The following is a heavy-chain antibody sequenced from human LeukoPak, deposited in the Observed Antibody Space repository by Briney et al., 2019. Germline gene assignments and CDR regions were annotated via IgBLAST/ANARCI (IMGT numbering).Heavy chain of an antibody. D-gene: IGHD3-10*02. CDR2: IGSDGKT. CDR1: GFTFGAYW. Sequence: TGGSLRLSCAASGFTFGAYWMHWVRRAPGKGLEWVSSIGSDGKTHYSESVKGRFAISRDNSKSMVFLQLNSVRAEDTALYYCARDLHYVAMDVWGQGTTVTVSS. V-gene: IGHV3-74*01. CDR3: ARDLHYVAMDV. J-gene: IGHJ6*02.